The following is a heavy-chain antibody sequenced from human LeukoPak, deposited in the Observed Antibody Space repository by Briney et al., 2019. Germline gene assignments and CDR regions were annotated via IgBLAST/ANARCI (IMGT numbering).Heavy chain of an antibody. CDR3: TTRDPTRY. Sequence: GGSLRLSCAASGFTFSSYSMNWVRQAPGKGLEWVSYISSSGSTIYYADSVKGRFTISRDNAKNSLYLQMNSLKTEDTAVYYCTTRDPTRYWGQGTLVTVSS. CDR1: GFTFSSYS. CDR2: ISSSGSTI. J-gene: IGHJ4*02. V-gene: IGHV3-48*01. D-gene: IGHD5-24*01.